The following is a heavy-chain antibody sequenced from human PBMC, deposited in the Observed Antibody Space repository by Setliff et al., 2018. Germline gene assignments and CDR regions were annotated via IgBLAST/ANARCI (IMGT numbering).Heavy chain of an antibody. J-gene: IGHJ4*02. CDR1: GFTFSSHW. V-gene: IGHV3-74*01. CDR2: INNDGSST. Sequence: PGGSLRLSCAAAGFTFSSHWMHWVRQAPGKRLMWVSRINNDGSSTTYEDSVKGRFTISRDNAKNSLYLQMNSLRADDTATYYCAKDDQIRGHNLDYWGQGTLVTVSS. D-gene: IGHD3-10*01. CDR3: AKDDQIRGHNLDY.